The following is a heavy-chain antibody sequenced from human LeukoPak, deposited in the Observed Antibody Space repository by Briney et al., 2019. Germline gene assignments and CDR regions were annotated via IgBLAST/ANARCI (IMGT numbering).Heavy chain of an antibody. V-gene: IGHV3-21*01. D-gene: IGHD3/OR15-3a*01. CDR3: ARDGLWLDASDI. Sequence: GGSLRLSCAASGFTFSSYSMNWVRQAPGKGLEWVSSISSSSSYIYYADSVKGRFTISRDNAKNSLYLQMNSLRAEDTAVYYCARDGLWLDASDIWGQGTMVTVSS. CDR2: ISSSSSYI. J-gene: IGHJ3*02. CDR1: GFTFSSYS.